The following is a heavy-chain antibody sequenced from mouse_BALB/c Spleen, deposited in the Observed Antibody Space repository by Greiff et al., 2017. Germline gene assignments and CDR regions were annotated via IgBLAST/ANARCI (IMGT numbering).Heavy chain of an antibody. J-gene: IGHJ3*01. CDR1: GFTFTDYY. Sequence: EVKVEESGGGLVQPGGSLRLSCATSGFTFTDYYMSWVRQPPGKALEWLGFIRNKANGYTTEYSASVKGRFTIYKDNSQSILYLQMNTLRAEDSATYYCARDAESTFAYWGQGTLVTVSA. V-gene: IGHV7-3*02. CDR2: IRNKANGYTT. D-gene: IGHD5-1*01. CDR3: ARDAESTFAY.